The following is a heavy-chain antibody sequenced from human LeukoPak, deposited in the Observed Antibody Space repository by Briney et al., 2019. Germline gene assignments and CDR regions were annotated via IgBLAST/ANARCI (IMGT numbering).Heavy chain of an antibody. J-gene: IGHJ4*02. D-gene: IGHD6-13*01. V-gene: IGHV1-18*01. CDR2: ISAYNGNT. CDR1: GYTFSSYG. CDR3: ARVGVLYSSSWSGPCFDY. Sequence: ASVKVSCKASGYTFSSYGISWVRQAPGQGLEWMGWISAYNGNTNYAQKLQGRVTMTTDTSTSTAYMELRSLRSDDTAVYYCARVGVLYSSSWSGPCFDYWGQGTLVTVSS.